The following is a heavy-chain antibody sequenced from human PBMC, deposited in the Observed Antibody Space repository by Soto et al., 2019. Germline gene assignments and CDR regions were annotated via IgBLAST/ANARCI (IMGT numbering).Heavy chain of an antibody. V-gene: IGHV4-30-2*01. CDR3: ARAVAPYFGTWFDP. Sequence: TLSLTCAVSGGSITSGNSYSWSWIRQPPGKDLEWIGSISHTGSTSYNPSLKSRLTMSVDKSKNQFSLRLSSVTAADMAVYYCARAVAPYFGTWFDPWGQGILVTVSS. CDR2: ISHTGST. CDR1: GGSITSGNSYS. J-gene: IGHJ5*02. D-gene: IGHD3-10*01.